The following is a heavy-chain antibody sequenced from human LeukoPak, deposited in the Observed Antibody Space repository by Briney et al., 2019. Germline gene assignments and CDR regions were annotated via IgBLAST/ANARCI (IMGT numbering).Heavy chain of an antibody. CDR1: GFTFSTYS. V-gene: IGHV3-21*04. Sequence: PGGCLRLSCAASGFTFSTYSMNWVRQAPGKGLEWVSSISGGSNNIYYADSVKGRFTITRDNAKNLLYLQMNSLSAEDTAVYYCAKMGLKQWPYNYFDYWGQGTLVTASS. D-gene: IGHD6-19*01. CDR2: ISGGSNNI. CDR3: AKMGLKQWPYNYFDY. J-gene: IGHJ4*02.